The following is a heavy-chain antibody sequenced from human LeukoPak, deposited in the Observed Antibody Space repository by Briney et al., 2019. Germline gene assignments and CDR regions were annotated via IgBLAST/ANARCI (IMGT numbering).Heavy chain of an antibody. CDR1: GFTFRNYA. J-gene: IGHJ4*02. V-gene: IGHV3-23*01. Sequence: GGSLRLSCAASGFTFRNYAMSWVRQAPGKGLEWVSAISGSGGSTYYADSVKGRFTISRDNAKNSLYLQMNSLRAEDTAVYYCARAAYGDYVPDYWGQGTLVTVSS. CDR2: ISGSGGST. D-gene: IGHD4-17*01. CDR3: ARAAYGDYVPDY.